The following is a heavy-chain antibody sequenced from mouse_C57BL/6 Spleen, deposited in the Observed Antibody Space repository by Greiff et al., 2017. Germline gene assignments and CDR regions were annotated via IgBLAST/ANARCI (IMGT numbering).Heavy chain of an antibody. CDR3: ARGGFYYVNSVGWFAY. J-gene: IGHJ3*01. V-gene: IGHV1-55*01. Sequence: QVQLQQPGAELVKPGASVKMSCKASGYTFTSYWITWVKQRPGQGLEWIGDIYPGSGSTNYNEKFKSKATPAVDTSSSTAYMQISSLTSEDSAVYYCARGGFYYVNSVGWFAYWGQGTLVTVSA. D-gene: IGHD2-1*01. CDR1: GYTFTSYW. CDR2: IYPGSGST.